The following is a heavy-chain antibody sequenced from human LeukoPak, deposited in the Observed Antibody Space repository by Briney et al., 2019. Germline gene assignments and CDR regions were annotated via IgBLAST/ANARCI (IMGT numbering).Heavy chain of an antibody. Sequence: PGGSLRLSCAASGFTVSNSYMKWVRQARGRGLECGSVMYSGGTTYYAAHAKGRFSISRDKSKNTVFLQMTSLKAEETAVYYCASPSSGQSFDIWGQGTTVTVSS. V-gene: IGHV3-53*01. CDR2: MYSGGTT. J-gene: IGHJ3*02. D-gene: IGHD3-22*01. CDR3: ASPSSGQSFDI. CDR1: GFTVSNSY.